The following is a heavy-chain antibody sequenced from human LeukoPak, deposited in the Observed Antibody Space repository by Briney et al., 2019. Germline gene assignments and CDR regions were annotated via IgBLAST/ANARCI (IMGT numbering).Heavy chain of an antibody. CDR3: ARGSSGWPDYFDY. D-gene: IGHD6-19*01. CDR1: GYTFTSYG. CDR2: INAGDGNT. Sequence: ASVKVSCKASGYTFTSYGISWVRQAPGQRLEWMGWINAGDGNTKYSQKFQGRVTITRDTSASTAYMELSNLRSEDTAVYYCARGSSGWPDYFDYWGQGTQVTVSS. J-gene: IGHJ4*02. V-gene: IGHV1-3*01.